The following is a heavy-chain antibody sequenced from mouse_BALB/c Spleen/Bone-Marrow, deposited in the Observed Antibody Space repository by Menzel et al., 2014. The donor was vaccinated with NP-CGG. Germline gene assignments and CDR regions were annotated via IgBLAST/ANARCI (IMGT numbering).Heavy chain of an antibody. V-gene: IGHV14-3*02. D-gene: IGHD2-14*01. Sequence: EVQGVESGAELVKPGASVKLSCTASGFNVKDTYLHWVKQRPEQGLDWIGRIDPAIFTKYDPKFQGKATITADTSSNTACLHLSSLTSEDTAVYYCASCRYGWYFDVWGAGTTVTVSS. CDR3: ASCRYGWYFDV. CDR1: GFNVKDTY. CDR2: IDPAIFT. J-gene: IGHJ1*01.